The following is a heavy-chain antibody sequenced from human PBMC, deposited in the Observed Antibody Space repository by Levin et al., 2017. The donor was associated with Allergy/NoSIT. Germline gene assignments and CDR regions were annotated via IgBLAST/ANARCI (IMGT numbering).Heavy chain of an antibody. CDR1: GGSISSYY. V-gene: IGHV4-59*01. Sequence: SETLSLTCTVSGGSISSYYWSWIRQPPGKGLEWIGYIYYSGSTNYNPSLKSRVTISVDTSKNQFSLKLSSVTAADTAVYYCAGSGGDAFDIWGQGTMVTVSS. CDR3: AGSGGDAFDI. CDR2: IYYSGST. J-gene: IGHJ3*02. D-gene: IGHD2-15*01.